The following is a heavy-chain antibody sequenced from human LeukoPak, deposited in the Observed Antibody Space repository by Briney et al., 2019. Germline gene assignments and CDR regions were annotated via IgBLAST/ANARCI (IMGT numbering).Heavy chain of an antibody. D-gene: IGHD4-17*01. CDR2: ISGSGGST. CDR1: GFTFSSYA. Sequence: GGSLRLSCAASGFTFSSYAMSWVRQAPGKGLEWVSAISGSGGSTYYADSVKGRFTISRDNSKNTLYLQMNSLRAEDTAVYYCAKDEGDYSYYYYGMDVWGKGTTVTVSS. V-gene: IGHV3-23*01. CDR3: AKDEGDYSYYYYGMDV. J-gene: IGHJ6*04.